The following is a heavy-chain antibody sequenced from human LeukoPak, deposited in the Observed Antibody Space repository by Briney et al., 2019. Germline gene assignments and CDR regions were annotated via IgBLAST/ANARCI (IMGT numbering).Heavy chain of an antibody. J-gene: IGHJ6*03. Sequence: GASVKVSCKASGYTFTSYDINWVRQATGQGLEWVGWMNPNSGNTGYAQKFQGRVTMTRNTSISTAYMELSSLRSEDTAVYYCARAPTWGAMVTYYYMDVWGKGTTVTISS. V-gene: IGHV1-8*01. CDR1: GYTFTSYD. CDR3: ARAPTWGAMVTYYYMDV. CDR2: MNPNSGNT. D-gene: IGHD5-18*01.